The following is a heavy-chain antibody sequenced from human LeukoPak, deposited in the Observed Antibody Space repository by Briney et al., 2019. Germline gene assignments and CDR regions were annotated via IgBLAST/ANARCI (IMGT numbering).Heavy chain of an antibody. CDR2: IYYSGST. CDR1: GGSISSYY. D-gene: IGHD3-22*01. J-gene: IGHJ4*02. CDR3: ARELRGYYYDSSGYYFDY. V-gene: IGHV4-59*01. Sequence: SETLSLTCTVSGGSISSYYWSWIRQPPGKGLEWIGYIYYSGSTNYNPSLKGRVTISVDTSKNQFSLKLSSVTAADTAVYYCARELRGYYYDSSGYYFDYWGQGTLVTVSS.